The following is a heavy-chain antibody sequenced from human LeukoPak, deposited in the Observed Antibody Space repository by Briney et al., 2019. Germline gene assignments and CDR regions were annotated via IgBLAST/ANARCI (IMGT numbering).Heavy chain of an antibody. CDR1: GFTFSSYA. CDR2: ISYDGSNK. D-gene: IGHD6-19*01. Sequence: GGSLRLSCAASGFTFSSYAIHWVRQAPGKGLEWVAVISYDGSNKYCADSVKGRFTISRGNSKNTLYLQMNSLRAEDTAVYYCAKAHSSGWSTFDCWGQGTLVTVSS. CDR3: AKAHSSGWSTFDC. V-gene: IGHV3-30*04. J-gene: IGHJ4*02.